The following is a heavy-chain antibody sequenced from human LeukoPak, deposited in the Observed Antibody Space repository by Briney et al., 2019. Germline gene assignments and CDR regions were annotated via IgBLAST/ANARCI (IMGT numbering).Heavy chain of an antibody. CDR1: GYTFTSYG. Sequence: ASVKVSCKASGYTFTSYGISWVRQAPGQGLEWMGWISAYNGNTNYAQKLQGRVTMTTDTSTSTAYMELRSLRSDDTAVYCCATVEYYYDSSGYSHDKYYFDYWGQGTLVTVSS. J-gene: IGHJ4*02. CDR3: ATVEYYYDSSGYSHDKYYFDY. V-gene: IGHV1-18*01. CDR2: ISAYNGNT. D-gene: IGHD3-22*01.